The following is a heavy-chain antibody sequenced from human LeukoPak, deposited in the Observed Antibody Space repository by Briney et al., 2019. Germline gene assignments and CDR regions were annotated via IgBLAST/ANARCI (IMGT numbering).Heavy chain of an antibody. CDR3: ARVEVPAATNWFDP. CDR2: INPNSGGT. V-gene: IGHV1-2*02. D-gene: IGHD2-2*01. J-gene: IGHJ5*02. CDR1: GYTFTGYY. Sequence: ASVKVFCKASGYTFTGYYMHWVRQAPGQGLEWMGWINPNSGGTNYAQKFQGRVTMTRDTSISTAYMELSRLRSDDTAVYYCARVEVPAATNWFDPWGQGTLVTVSS.